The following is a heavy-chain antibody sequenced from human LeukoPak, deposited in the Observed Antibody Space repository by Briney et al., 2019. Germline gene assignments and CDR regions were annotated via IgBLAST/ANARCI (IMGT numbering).Heavy chain of an antibody. CDR1: GYTFTSYD. CDR2: MNPNSGNT. J-gene: IGHJ6*03. Sequence: ASVKVSCKASGYTFTSYDISWVRQATGQGLEWLGWMNPNSGNTGYAQKFQARVTMTRDTSVSTAYMELSSPRSEDTAVYYCARGPPWGYCSGGNCYSSHYYYYMDVWGKGTTVTVSS. V-gene: IGHV1-8*01. D-gene: IGHD2-15*01. CDR3: ARGPPWGYCSGGNCYSSHYYYYMDV.